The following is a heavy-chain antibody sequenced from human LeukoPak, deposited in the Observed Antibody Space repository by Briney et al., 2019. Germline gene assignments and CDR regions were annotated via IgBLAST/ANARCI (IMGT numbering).Heavy chain of an antibody. CDR3: ATTGGDFWSGYYPFDY. V-gene: IGHV4-59*01. D-gene: IGHD3-3*01. Sequence: PSETLSLTCTVSGGSISSYYWSWIRQPPGKGLEWIGYIYYSGSTNYNPSLKIRVTISVDTSKNQFSLKLSSVTAADTAVYYCATTGGDFWSGYYPFDYWGQGTLVTVSS. CDR2: IYYSGST. CDR1: GGSISSYY. J-gene: IGHJ4*02.